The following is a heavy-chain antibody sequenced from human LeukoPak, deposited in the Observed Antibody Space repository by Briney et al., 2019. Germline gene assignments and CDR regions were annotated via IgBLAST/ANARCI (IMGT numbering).Heavy chain of an antibody. J-gene: IGHJ4*02. CDR3: ARRDYGDFF. CDR1: GFTFSSYT. D-gene: IGHD4-17*01. CDR2: ISNSGGST. V-gene: IGHV3-23*01. Sequence: GGSLRLSCAASGFTFSSYTMTWVRQAPGEGLEWVSAISNSGGSTYYADSVKGRFTISRDNSKNTLYLQMNSLRAEDTAIHYCARRDYGDFFWGQGTLVTVSS.